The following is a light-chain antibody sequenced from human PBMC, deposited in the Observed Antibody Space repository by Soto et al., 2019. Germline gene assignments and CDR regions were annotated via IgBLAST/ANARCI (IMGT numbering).Light chain of an antibody. CDR1: SSDVGAYDY. CDR3: SSFAGSNNFPYV. V-gene: IGLV2-8*01. J-gene: IGLJ1*01. CDR2: EIN. Sequence: QSFLTQPPSASGSPGQSVTISCTGTSSDVGAYDYVCWYQQHPGKAPKLMIYEINKRPSGVPDRFSGSKSGNTASLTVSGLQAEDEADYYCSSFAGSNNFPYVFGTGTKVTVL.